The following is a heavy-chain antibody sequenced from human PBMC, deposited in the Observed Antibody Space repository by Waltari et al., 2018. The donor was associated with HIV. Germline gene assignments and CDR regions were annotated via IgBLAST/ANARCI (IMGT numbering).Heavy chain of an antibody. Sequence: VQLQQWGAGLLKPSETLSLTCAVYGGSFSGYYWSWIRQPPGKGLEWIGEINHSGSTNYNPSLKSRVTISVDTSKNQFSLKLSSVTAADTAVYYCARHGRYYYGSGSYKIFDYWGQGTLVTVSS. D-gene: IGHD3-10*01. CDR2: INHSGST. J-gene: IGHJ4*02. CDR1: GGSFSGYY. CDR3: ARHGRYYYGSGSYKIFDY. V-gene: IGHV4-34*01.